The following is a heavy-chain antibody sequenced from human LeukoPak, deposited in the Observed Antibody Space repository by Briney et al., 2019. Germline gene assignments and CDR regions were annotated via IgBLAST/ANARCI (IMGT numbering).Heavy chain of an antibody. V-gene: IGHV3-30*18. J-gene: IGHJ4*02. D-gene: IGHD3-22*01. Sequence: PGGSLRLSCAASGFTFSSYGMHWVRQAPGKGLEWVAVISYDGSNKYYADSVKGRFTISRDNSKNTLYLQMNSLRAEDTAVYYCAKDPYDSSGYYYYSLTFFDYWGQGTVVSVSS. CDR2: ISYDGSNK. CDR3: AKDPYDSSGYYYYSLTFFDY. CDR1: GFTFSSYG.